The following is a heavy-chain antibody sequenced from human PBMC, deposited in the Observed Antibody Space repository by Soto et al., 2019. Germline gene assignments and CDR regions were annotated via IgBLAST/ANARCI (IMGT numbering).Heavy chain of an antibody. J-gene: IGHJ6*02. CDR2: ISYDGRRK. D-gene: IGHD3-9*01. CDR3: AKDILRDQLDWGMDV. V-gene: IGHV3-30*18. CDR1: GFIFSGYG. Sequence: QVQLVESGGGVVQPGGSLRLSCSGSGFIFSGYGMHWVRQPPGKGLEWVAVISYDGRRKYYEDSVKGRFTVSRDNSQNAVYLEMNSPRVEDSAIYYCAKDILRDQLDWGMDVWGQGPTVTVSS.